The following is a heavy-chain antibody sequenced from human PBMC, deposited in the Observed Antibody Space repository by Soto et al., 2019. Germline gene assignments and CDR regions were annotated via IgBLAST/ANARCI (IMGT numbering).Heavy chain of an antibody. Sequence: PSETLSLTCTVSGGSISSGDYYWSWIRQPPGKGLEWIGYIYYSGSTYYNPSLKSRVTISVDTSKNQFSLKLSSVTAADTAVYYCARGGCIGAFDIWGQGTMVTVSS. CDR3: ARGGCIGAFDI. CDR2: IYYSGST. D-gene: IGHD2-8*01. J-gene: IGHJ3*02. CDR1: GGSISSGDYY. V-gene: IGHV4-30-4*01.